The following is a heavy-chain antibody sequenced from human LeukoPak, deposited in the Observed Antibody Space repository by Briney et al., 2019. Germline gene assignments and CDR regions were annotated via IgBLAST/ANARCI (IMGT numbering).Heavy chain of an antibody. CDR1: AGSISSYY. V-gene: IGHV4-59*08. Sequence: SATLSLTCTVSAGSISSYYWSWIRQRPGRGLEWIGYIYYTGTTNYNPSLKSRVTISLDTSKNQFSLRLSSVTAADTAVYYCARGGGVNWFDPWGQGTLVTVSS. CDR3: ARGGGVNWFDP. CDR2: IYYTGTT. J-gene: IGHJ5*02.